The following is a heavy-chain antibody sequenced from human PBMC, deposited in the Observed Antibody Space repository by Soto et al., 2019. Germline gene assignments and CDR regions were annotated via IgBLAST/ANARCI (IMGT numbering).Heavy chain of an antibody. CDR3: ASYSGRYCTNGVCYMGWFDP. Sequence: PSETLSLTCTVSGGSISSYYWSWIRQPPGKGLEWIGYIYYSGSTNYNPSLKSRVTISVDTSKNQFSLKLSSVTAADTAVYYCASYSGRYCTNGVCYMGWFDPWGQGTLVTVSS. V-gene: IGHV4-59*01. D-gene: IGHD2-8*01. J-gene: IGHJ5*02. CDR1: GGSISSYY. CDR2: IYYSGST.